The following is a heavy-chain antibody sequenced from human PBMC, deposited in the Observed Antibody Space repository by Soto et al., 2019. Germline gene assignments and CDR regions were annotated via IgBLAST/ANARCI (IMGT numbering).Heavy chain of an antibody. CDR1: GYSFTSYW. D-gene: IGHD2-2*01. Sequence: PGESLKISCKGSGYSFTSYWISWVRQMPGKGLEWMGRIDPSGSYTNYSPSFQGHVTISADKSISTAYLQWSSLKASDTAMYYCARRGPPAYCSSTSCYFFGMDVWGQGTTVTVSS. J-gene: IGHJ6*02. CDR2: IDPSGSYT. V-gene: IGHV5-10-1*01. CDR3: ARRGPPAYCSSTSCYFFGMDV.